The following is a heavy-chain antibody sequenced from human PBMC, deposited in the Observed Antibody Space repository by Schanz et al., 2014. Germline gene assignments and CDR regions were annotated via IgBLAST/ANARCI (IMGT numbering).Heavy chain of an antibody. Sequence: QVQLVQSGDEVKKPGASVKVSCTASGYTFTSYDINWVRQAPGQGLEWMGRIIPSLGLAKYEQKFHDKVTITADTSTTTAYMELSGLRSEDTAVYYCARDRLECGAECYSVEVFEIWGQGTLVIVSS. V-gene: IGHV1-69*04. D-gene: IGHD2-21*01. CDR2: IIPSLGLA. CDR1: GYTFTSYD. J-gene: IGHJ4*02. CDR3: ARDRLECGAECYSVEVFEI.